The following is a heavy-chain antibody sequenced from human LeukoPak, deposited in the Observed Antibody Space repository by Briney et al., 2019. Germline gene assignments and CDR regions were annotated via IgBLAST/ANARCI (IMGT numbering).Heavy chain of an antibody. CDR3: ARYQTTMVRGVIVAGDAFDI. CDR2: ISSSSSYI. J-gene: IGHJ3*02. V-gene: IGHV3-21*01. Sequence: GGSLRLSCAASGFTFSSYSMNWVRQAPGKGLEWVSSISSSSSYIYYADSVKGRFTIPRDNAKNSLYLQMNSLRAEDTAVYYCARYQTTMVRGVIVAGDAFDIWGQGTMVTVSS. D-gene: IGHD3-10*01. CDR1: GFTFSSYS.